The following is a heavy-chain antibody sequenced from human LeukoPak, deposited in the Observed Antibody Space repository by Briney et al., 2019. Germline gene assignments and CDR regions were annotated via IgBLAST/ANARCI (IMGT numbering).Heavy chain of an antibody. CDR2: ISAYNGNT. Sequence: GASVKVSCKSSGYTFTTYGISWMRQAPGQSLEWMGWISAYNGNTNYAQKLQGRVTMTTDTSTSTAYMELRSLRSEDTAVYYCARAPVGIAVAGYYYYYYMDVWGKGTTVTVSS. CDR3: ARAPVGIAVAGYYYYYYMDV. V-gene: IGHV1-18*01. CDR1: GYTFTTYG. D-gene: IGHD6-19*01. J-gene: IGHJ6*03.